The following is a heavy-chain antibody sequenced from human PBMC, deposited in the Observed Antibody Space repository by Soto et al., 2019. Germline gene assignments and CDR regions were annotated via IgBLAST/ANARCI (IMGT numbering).Heavy chain of an antibody. J-gene: IGHJ4*02. CDR2: INHSGST. Sequence: PSETLCLTCAVYGGSFSGYYWSWIRQPPGMGLEWIGEINHSGSTNYNPSLKSRVTISVDTSKNQFSLKLSSVTAADTAVYYCARTLSPPGIAAAGTFACWGQGTLVTVSS. CDR1: GGSFSGYY. V-gene: IGHV4-34*01. CDR3: ARTLSPPGIAAAGTFAC. D-gene: IGHD6-13*01.